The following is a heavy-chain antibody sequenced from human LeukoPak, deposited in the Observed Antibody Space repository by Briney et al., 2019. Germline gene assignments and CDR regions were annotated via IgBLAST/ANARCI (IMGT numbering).Heavy chain of an antibody. CDR2: INPSGGST. D-gene: IGHD2-2*01. CDR1: GYSFTTYY. CDR3: AREIVVVPSAMGFVA. J-gene: IGHJ5*02. Sequence: ASVTVSCKASGYSFTTYYIHWVRQAPGQGLEWMGVINPSGGSTSFAQKFQARLTMTRDTSTSTVYMELSGLSSEDTAVYYCAREIVVVPSAMGFVAWGQGTLVTVS. V-gene: IGHV1-46*01.